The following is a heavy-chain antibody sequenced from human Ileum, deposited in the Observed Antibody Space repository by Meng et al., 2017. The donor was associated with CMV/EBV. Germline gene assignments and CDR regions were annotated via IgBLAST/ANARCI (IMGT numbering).Heavy chain of an antibody. V-gene: IGHV5-51*01. CDR2: IYPRDSDT. Sequence: GGSLRLSCKGSGYSFISYWIGWVRQMPGKGLEWMGMIYPRDSDTRYSPSFQGQVTISADKSISTTYLQWSSLKASDTAIYYCVRHIPTGAGPFDPWGQGTLVTSPQ. CDR1: GYSFISYW. D-gene: IGHD1-1*01. CDR3: VRHIPTGAGPFDP. J-gene: IGHJ5*02.